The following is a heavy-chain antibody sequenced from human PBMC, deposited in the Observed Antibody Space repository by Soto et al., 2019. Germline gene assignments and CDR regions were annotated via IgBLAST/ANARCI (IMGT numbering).Heavy chain of an antibody. CDR1: GGSISSGDYY. CDR3: ARGTAPIAAARFGP. D-gene: IGHD6-13*01. V-gene: IGHV4-30-4*01. Sequence: TLSLTCTVSGGSISSGDYYWSWIRQPPGKGLEWIGYIYYSGSTYYNPSLKSRVTISVDTSKNQFSLKLSSVTAADTAVYYCARGTAPIAAARFGPWGQGTLVTVSS. J-gene: IGHJ5*02. CDR2: IYYSGST.